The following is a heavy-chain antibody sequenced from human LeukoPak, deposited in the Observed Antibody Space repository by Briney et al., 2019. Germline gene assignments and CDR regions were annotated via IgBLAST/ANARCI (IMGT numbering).Heavy chain of an antibody. CDR1: GYSISSGYY. D-gene: IGHD5-18*01. J-gene: IGHJ4*02. CDR2: IYHSGST. CDR3: ARVAPGFHWIHDY. Sequence: SETLSLTCTVSGYSISSGYYWGWIRQPPGKGLEWIGSIYHSGSTYYNPSLESRVTMSMDTSKNQFSLKLSSVTAADTAVYYCARVAPGFHWIHDYWGQGTLVTVSS. V-gene: IGHV4-38-2*02.